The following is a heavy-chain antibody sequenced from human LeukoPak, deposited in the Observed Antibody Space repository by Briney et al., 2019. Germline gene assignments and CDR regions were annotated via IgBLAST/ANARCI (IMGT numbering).Heavy chain of an antibody. CDR3: AKPRNYYDSEYYFDY. V-gene: IGHV3-48*03. D-gene: IGHD3-22*01. CDR1: GFTFSSYE. J-gene: IGHJ4*02. CDR2: ISSSGSTI. Sequence: GGSLRLSCAASGFTFSSYEMNWVRQAPGKGREWVSYISSSGSTIYYADYVKGRFTISRDNSKNTLYLQMNSLRAEDTAVYYCAKPRNYYDSEYYFDYWGQGTLVTVSS.